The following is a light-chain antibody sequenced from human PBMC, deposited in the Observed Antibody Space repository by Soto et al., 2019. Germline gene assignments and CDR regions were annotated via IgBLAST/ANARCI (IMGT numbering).Light chain of an antibody. V-gene: IGLV2-8*01. CDR1: SSDVGAYNY. J-gene: IGLJ3*02. CDR3: SSFASSNIWV. Sequence: QSVLTQPPSASGSPGQSVTISCTGTSSDVGAYNYVSWYQQHAGKAPKLVIYEVTKRPSGVPDRFSGSKSANTASLTVSGLPAEDEADYYCSSFASSNIWVFGGGTKLTVL. CDR2: EVT.